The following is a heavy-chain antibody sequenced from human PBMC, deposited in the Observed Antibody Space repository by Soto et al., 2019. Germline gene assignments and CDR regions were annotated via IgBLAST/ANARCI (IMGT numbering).Heavy chain of an antibody. CDR3: ARALANRPTDY. J-gene: IGHJ4*02. CDR2: ISSSSSYI. Sequence: EVQLVESGGGLVKPGGSLRLSCAASGFSFSSYSMNWVHQAPGEGLEWVSSISSSSSYIYYADSVKGRFTISRDNAKNSLSLQMNSLRAEDTAVYYCARALANRPTDYWGQGTLVTVSS. D-gene: IGHD7-27*01. V-gene: IGHV3-21*01. CDR1: GFSFSSYS.